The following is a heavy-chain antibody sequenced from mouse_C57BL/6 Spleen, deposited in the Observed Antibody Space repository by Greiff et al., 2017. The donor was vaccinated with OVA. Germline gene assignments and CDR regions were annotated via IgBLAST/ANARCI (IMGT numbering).Heavy chain of an antibody. V-gene: IGHV1-20*01. D-gene: IGHD2-1*01. CDR2: INPYNGDT. CDR3: AREGGNYEGAMDY. Sequence: VQLQQSGPELVKPGDSVKISCKASGYSFTGYFMNWVMQSHGKSLEWIGRINPYNGDTFYNQKFKGKATLTVDKSSSTAHMELRSLTSEDSAVNYCAREGGNYEGAMDYWGQGTSVTVSS. J-gene: IGHJ4*01. CDR1: GYSFTGYF.